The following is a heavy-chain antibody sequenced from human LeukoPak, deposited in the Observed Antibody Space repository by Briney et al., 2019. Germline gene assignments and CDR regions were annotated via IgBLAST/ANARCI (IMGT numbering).Heavy chain of an antibody. D-gene: IGHD3-16*01. CDR1: GFTFSNHY. Sequence: GGSLRLSCAASGFTFSNHYMNWVRQAPGKGLEWVSSISSGSSSIYYADSVKGRFTISRDNAKNSLYLQMNSLRAEDTAVYYCARERPRYYDYVWGSYGGDAFDIWGQGTMVTVSS. CDR3: ARERPRYYDYVWGSYGGDAFDI. J-gene: IGHJ3*02. V-gene: IGHV3-21*01. CDR2: ISSGSSSI.